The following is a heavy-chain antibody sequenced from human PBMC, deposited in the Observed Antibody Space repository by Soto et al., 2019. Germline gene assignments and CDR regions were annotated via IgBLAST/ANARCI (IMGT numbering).Heavy chain of an antibody. CDR3: ARASIDYDFWSGYPPSYFDY. V-gene: IGHV4-31*03. D-gene: IGHD3-3*01. J-gene: IGHJ4*02. CDR1: GGSISSGGYY. Sequence: PSETLSLTCTVSGGSISSGGYYWSWIRQHPGKGLEWIGYIYYSGSTYYNPSLKSRVTISVDTSKNQFSLKLSSVTAADTAVYYCARASIDYDFWSGYPPSYFDYWGQGTLVTVSS. CDR2: IYYSGST.